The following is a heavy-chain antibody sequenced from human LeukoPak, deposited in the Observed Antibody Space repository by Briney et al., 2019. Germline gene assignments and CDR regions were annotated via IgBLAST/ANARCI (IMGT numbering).Heavy chain of an antibody. Sequence: SETLSLTCTVSGDSMHYYYWNLLGQPAGKGLEWIGRIHTSGTTYYSASLKSRVSMSVDSSRNQFSLRLTSVTAADTAVYFCAIGDDYDGGGSNWFDVWGQGTLVTVSS. V-gene: IGHV4-4*07. D-gene: IGHD4-23*01. CDR3: AIGDDYDGGGSNWFDV. CDR1: GDSMHYYY. J-gene: IGHJ5*02. CDR2: IHTSGTT.